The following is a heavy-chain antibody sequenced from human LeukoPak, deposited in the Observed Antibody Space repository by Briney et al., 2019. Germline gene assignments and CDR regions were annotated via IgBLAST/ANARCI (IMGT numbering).Heavy chain of an antibody. CDR3: ARGGSGYDYYYYYYYIDV. CDR1: GGSFSGYY. D-gene: IGHD5-12*01. J-gene: IGHJ6*03. CDR2: INHSGST. Sequence: SETLSLTCAVYGGSFSGYYWSWIRQPPGKGLEWIGEINHSGSTNYHPSLKSRLTISVDTYKNQFSLKLSSVTAADTAVYYCARGGSGYDYYYYYYYIDVWRKETTVTVSS. V-gene: IGHV4-34*01.